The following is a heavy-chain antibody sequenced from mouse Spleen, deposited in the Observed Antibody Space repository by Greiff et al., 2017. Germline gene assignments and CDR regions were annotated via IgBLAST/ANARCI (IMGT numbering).Heavy chain of an antibody. V-gene: IGHV1S81*02. Sequence: QVQLQQPGAELVKPGASVKLSCKASGYTFTSYWMHWVKQRPGQGLEWIGEINPSNGRTNYNEKFKSKATLTVDKSSSTAYMQLSSLTSEDSAVYYCARRGLLRDWYFDVWGAGTTVTVSS. D-gene: IGHD2-3*01. CDR3: ARRGLLRDWYFDV. J-gene: IGHJ1*01. CDR1: GYTFTSYW. CDR2: INPSNGRT.